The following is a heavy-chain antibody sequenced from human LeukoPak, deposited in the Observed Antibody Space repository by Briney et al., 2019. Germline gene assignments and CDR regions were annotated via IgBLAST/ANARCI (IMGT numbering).Heavy chain of an antibody. J-gene: IGHJ3*02. CDR1: GYTFTSYG. Sequence: GASVKVSCKASGYTFTSYGISWVRQAPGQGLEWMGWISAYNGNTNYAQKLQGRVTMTTDTSTSTAYMELRSLRSDDTAVYYCARISDTAMVSDVWLLGAFDIWGQGTMVTVSS. CDR3: ARISDTAMVSDVWLLGAFDI. D-gene: IGHD5-18*01. V-gene: IGHV1-18*01. CDR2: ISAYNGNT.